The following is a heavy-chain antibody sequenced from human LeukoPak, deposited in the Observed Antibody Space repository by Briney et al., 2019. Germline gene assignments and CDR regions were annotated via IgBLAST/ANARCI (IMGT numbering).Heavy chain of an antibody. V-gene: IGHV3-9*01. CDR3: ARSATMVRGVNDY. CDR1: GFTFDDYA. CDR2: ISWNSGSI. J-gene: IGHJ4*02. Sequence: GGSLRLSCAASGFTFDDYAMHWVRQAPGKGLEWVSGISWNSGSIGYADSVKGRFTISRDNAKNSLYLQMNSLRAEDTAVYYCARSATMVRGVNDYWGQGTLVTVSS. D-gene: IGHD3-10*01.